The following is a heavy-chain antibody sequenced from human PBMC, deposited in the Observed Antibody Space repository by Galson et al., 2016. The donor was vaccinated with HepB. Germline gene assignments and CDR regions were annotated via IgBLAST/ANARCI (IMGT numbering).Heavy chain of an antibody. Sequence: SLRLSCAASGFTVGNNYMCWVRQPPGKGLEWVSIIYSNGDPYYVDSVRGRFTISRDRSRNTLYLQMKSLRPEDTAVYYCAKGPAGVATIGRGQGTLVTVSS. J-gene: IGHJ4*02. CDR1: GFTVGNNY. CDR2: IYSNGDP. CDR3: AKGPAGVATIG. V-gene: IGHV3-53*01. D-gene: IGHD5-12*01.